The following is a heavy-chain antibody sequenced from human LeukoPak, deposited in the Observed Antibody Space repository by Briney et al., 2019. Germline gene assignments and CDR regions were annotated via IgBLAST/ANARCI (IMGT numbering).Heavy chain of an antibody. Sequence: SETLSLTCTVSGGSISSNNYYWGWIRQPPGKGLEWIGSIYYSGYTNYNPSLKSRVSISVDTSKNQFSLKLNSVIAADTAVYYCARDENYLFQHWGQGTLVTVSS. V-gene: IGHV4-39*07. CDR3: ARDENYLFQH. J-gene: IGHJ1*01. CDR2: IYYSGYT. D-gene: IGHD1-7*01. CDR1: GGSISSNNYY.